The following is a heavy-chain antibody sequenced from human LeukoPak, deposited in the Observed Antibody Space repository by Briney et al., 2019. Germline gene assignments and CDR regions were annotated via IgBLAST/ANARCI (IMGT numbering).Heavy chain of an antibody. Sequence: GRSLRLSCAASGFIFSSYWMSWVRQAPGKGLEWVANIKQDGSEKYYVDSVKGRFTISRDNAKNSLYLQMNSLRAEDTAVYYCAREGIVGATAHYYYYMDVWGKGTTVTVSS. CDR2: IKQDGSEK. V-gene: IGHV3-7*01. CDR3: AREGIVGATAHYYYYMDV. J-gene: IGHJ6*03. D-gene: IGHD1-26*01. CDR1: GFIFSSYW.